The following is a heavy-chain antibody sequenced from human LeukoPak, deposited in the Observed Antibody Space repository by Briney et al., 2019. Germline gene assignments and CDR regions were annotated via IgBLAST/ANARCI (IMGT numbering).Heavy chain of an antibody. CDR1: GFMLSSYW. CDR2: IKQDGSEK. Sequence: PGGSLRLSCAASGFMLSSYWMSWVRQAPGKGLEWVANIKQDGSEKYYVDSVKGRFTISRDNAKNSLYLQMNSLRAEDTAMYFCARDPYSSGWSFDYWGQGTLVTVSS. V-gene: IGHV3-7*01. CDR3: ARDPYSSGWSFDY. J-gene: IGHJ4*02. D-gene: IGHD6-19*01.